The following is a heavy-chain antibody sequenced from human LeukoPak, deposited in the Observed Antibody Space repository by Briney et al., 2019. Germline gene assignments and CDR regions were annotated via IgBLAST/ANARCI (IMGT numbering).Heavy chain of an antibody. V-gene: IGHV4-59*01. Sequence: PSETLSLTRTVSGGSISSYYWSWIRQPPGKGLEWIGYSGSTNYNPSLKSRVTISVDTSKNQFSLKLSSVTAADTAVYYCARAPNKGIAARPRYFDYWGQGTLVTVSS. CDR2: SGST. CDR1: GGSISSYY. D-gene: IGHD6-6*01. J-gene: IGHJ4*02. CDR3: ARAPNKGIAARPRYFDY.